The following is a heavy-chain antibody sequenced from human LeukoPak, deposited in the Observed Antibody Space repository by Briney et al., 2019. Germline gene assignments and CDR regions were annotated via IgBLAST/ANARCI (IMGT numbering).Heavy chain of an antibody. V-gene: IGHV4-4*07. CDR2: IYTSGST. CDR3: AREPEVSGIYYFDY. J-gene: IGHJ4*02. D-gene: IGHD3-16*02. CDR1: GGFISSYY. Sequence: PSETLSLTCTVSGGFISSYYWSWIRQPAGKGLEWIGRIYTSGSTNYNPSLKSRVTMSVDTSKNQFSLKLSSVTAADTAVYYCAREPEVSGIYYFDYWGQGTLVTVSS.